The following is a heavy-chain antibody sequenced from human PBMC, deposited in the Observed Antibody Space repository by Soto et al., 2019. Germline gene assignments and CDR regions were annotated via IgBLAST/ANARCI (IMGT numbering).Heavy chain of an antibody. Sequence: QPGGSLRLSCAASGFTFDDYAMHWVRQAPGKGLEWVSGISWNSGSIGYADSVKGRFTISRDNAKNSLYLQMNSLRAEDTALYYCAKDMRAGSSKRGAKQRANYYYYGMDVWGQGTTVTVSS. D-gene: IGHD2-15*01. CDR3: AKDMRAGSSKRGAKQRANYYYYGMDV. V-gene: IGHV3-9*01. CDR1: GFTFDDYA. CDR2: ISWNSGSI. J-gene: IGHJ6*02.